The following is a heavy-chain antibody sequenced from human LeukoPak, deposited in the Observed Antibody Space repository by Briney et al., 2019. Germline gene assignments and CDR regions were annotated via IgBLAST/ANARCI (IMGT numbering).Heavy chain of an antibody. Sequence: SETLSLTCTVSGGSISSHYWSWIRQPLGKGLEWIGYIHYTGSANYNPSLKNRVTISVDTSKNQFSLKLSSVTAADTAVYFCARWRYTTSPNWFDPWGQGTLVTVSS. CDR3: ARWRYTTSPNWFDP. CDR1: GGSISSHY. J-gene: IGHJ5*02. D-gene: IGHD6-6*01. CDR2: IHYTGSA. V-gene: IGHV4-59*11.